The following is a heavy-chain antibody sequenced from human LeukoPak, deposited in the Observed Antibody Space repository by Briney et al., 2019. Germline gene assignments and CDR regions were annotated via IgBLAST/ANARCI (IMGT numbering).Heavy chain of an antibody. D-gene: IGHD3-22*01. CDR2: ISSSGSTI. Sequence: GGSLRLSCAASGFTFSDYYMSWIRQAPGKGLEWVSYISSSGSTIYYADSVKGRFTISRDNAKNSLYLQMNSLRAEDTAVYYCARDWYYYDSSGYLGGLDYWGQGTLVTVSS. V-gene: IGHV3-11*04. CDR3: ARDWYYYDSSGYLGGLDY. J-gene: IGHJ4*02. CDR1: GFTFSDYY.